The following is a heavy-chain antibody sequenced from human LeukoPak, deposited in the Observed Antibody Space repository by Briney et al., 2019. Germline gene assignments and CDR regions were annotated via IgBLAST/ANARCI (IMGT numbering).Heavy chain of an antibody. CDR3: ATRGNGDQNYYYYGMDV. CDR1: GYTLTELS. Sequence: ASVKASCKVSGYTLTELSMHWVRQAPGKGLEWMGGFDPEDGETIYAQKFQGRVTMTEDTSTDTAYMELSSLRSEDTAVYYCATRGNGDQNYYYYGMDVWGQETTVTVSS. D-gene: IGHD4-17*01. J-gene: IGHJ6*02. V-gene: IGHV1-24*01. CDR2: FDPEDGET.